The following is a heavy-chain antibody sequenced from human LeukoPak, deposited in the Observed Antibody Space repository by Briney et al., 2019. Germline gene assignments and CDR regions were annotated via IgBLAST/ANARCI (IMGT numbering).Heavy chain of an antibody. J-gene: IGHJ4*01. V-gene: IGHV3-23*01. D-gene: IGHD6-13*01. CDR1: GFTFRSYA. Sequence: GGSLRLSCVVPGFTFRSYAMCWVRQAPGKGLEWVSGISYSGGSTYYADSVKGRFTISRDNSKNTLYLQMNNLRAEDTAVYFYAKDLRRSWYGVSDDWGHGTLVTVSS. CDR2: ISYSGGST. CDR3: AKDLRRSWYGVSDD.